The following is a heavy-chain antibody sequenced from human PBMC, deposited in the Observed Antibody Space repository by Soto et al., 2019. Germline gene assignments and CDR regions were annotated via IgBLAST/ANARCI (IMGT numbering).Heavy chain of an antibody. CDR1: GYTFTSYA. D-gene: IGHD2-15*01. Sequence: QVQLVQSGAEVKKPGASVKVSCKASGYTFTSYAMHWVRQAPGQRLEWMGWINAGNGNTKYSQKFQGRVTITRVTSASTAYMELSSLRCEDTAVYYCARGPGGPDGPGDHWGQGTLVTVSS. J-gene: IGHJ4*02. CDR3: ARGPGGPDGPGDH. CDR2: INAGNGNT. V-gene: IGHV1-3*01.